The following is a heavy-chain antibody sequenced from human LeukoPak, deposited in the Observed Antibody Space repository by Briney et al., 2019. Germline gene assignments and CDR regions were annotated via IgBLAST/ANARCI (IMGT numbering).Heavy chain of an antibody. V-gene: IGHV3-48*04. J-gene: IGHJ4*02. CDR3: ARSIEAAGLNGRY. CDR1: GFTFSTYS. Sequence: GGSLRLSCAASGFTFSTYSMNWVRQAPGPGLEWVSYISSSSNTIYYADSVEGRFTISRDNAKNSLYLQMNRLRAEDTAVYYCARSIEAAGLNGRYWGQGTLVTVSS. D-gene: IGHD6-13*01. CDR2: ISSSSNTI.